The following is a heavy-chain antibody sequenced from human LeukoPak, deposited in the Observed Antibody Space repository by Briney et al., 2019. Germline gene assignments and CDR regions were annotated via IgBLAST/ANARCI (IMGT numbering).Heavy chain of an antibody. V-gene: IGHV1-69*04. Sequence: SVKVSCKASGGTFSSYAISWVRQAPGQGLEWMGRIIPILGIANYAQKFQGRVTITADKSTSTVYMELSSLRSEDTAVYYCARASGYYDSSGYYYPYWFDPWGQGTLVTVSS. CDR3: ARASGYYDSSGYYYPYWFDP. CDR2: IIPILGIA. D-gene: IGHD3-22*01. CDR1: GGTFSSYA. J-gene: IGHJ5*02.